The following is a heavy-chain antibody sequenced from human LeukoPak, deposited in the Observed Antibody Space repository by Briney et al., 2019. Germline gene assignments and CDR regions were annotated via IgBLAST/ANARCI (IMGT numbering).Heavy chain of an antibody. Sequence: SETLSLTCTVSGGSISSYYWSWIRQPAGKGLEWIGRIYTSGSTNYNPSLKSRVTMSVDTSKNQFSLKLSSVTAADTAVYYCARDSITMVRGVIVPYYYYYYMDVWGKGTTVTISS. CDR2: IYTSGST. V-gene: IGHV4-4*07. J-gene: IGHJ6*03. CDR1: GGSISSYY. D-gene: IGHD3-10*01. CDR3: ARDSITMVRGVIVPYYYYYYMDV.